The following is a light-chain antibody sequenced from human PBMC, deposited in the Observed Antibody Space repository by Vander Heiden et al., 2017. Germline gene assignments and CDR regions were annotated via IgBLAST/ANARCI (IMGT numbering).Light chain of an antibody. CDR1: SPNIGRNT. J-gene: IGLJ3*02. CDR2: SNY. CDR3: AAWDDSLNGRV. Sequence: FVLTQPPTASGTTGQRVLISSSGSSPNIGRNTVNWYQQLPGTAPKLLIYSNYQRPSGVPDRFSGSKSGTSASLAISGLQSEDEADYYCAAWDDSLNGRVFGGGTKLTVL. V-gene: IGLV1-44*01.